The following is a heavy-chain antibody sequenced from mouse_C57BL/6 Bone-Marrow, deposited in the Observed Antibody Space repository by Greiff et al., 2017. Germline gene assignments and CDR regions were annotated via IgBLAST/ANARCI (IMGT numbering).Heavy chain of an antibody. Sequence: VQLQQSGPGLVQPSQSLSITCTVSGFSFTSYGVHWVRQSPGKGLEWLGVIWRGGSTDYNAAFMSRLSLTKVNSKSQFFFKMNSLQADDTAIYYCAKRRNLWDYDRGYYAMDYWGQGTSVTVSS. D-gene: IGHD2-4*01. CDR1: GFSFTSYG. J-gene: IGHJ4*01. V-gene: IGHV2-5*01. CDR2: IWRGGST. CDR3: AKRRNLWDYDRGYYAMDY.